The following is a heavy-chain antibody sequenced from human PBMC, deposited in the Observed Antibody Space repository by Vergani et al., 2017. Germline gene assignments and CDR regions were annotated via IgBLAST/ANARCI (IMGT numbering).Heavy chain of an antibody. CDR1: GESIRSGSHY. Sequence: QVKLQESGPGLLKPSQTLSLTCTVSGESIRSGSHYWSWIRQPAGKGPEWIGHIHTGGSTDLNPSFKSRVSISVDTSKSKFSLQLNSVTVADTAVYYCARSRPYCTSGSCPAIWGQGTLVTVSS. D-gene: IGHD2-15*01. CDR3: ARSRPYCTSGSCPAI. CDR2: IHTGGST. J-gene: IGHJ4*02. V-gene: IGHV4-61*02.